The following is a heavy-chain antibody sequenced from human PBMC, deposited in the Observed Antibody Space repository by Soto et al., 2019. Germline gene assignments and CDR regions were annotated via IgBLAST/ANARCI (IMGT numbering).Heavy chain of an antibody. CDR2: TYHSGST. D-gene: IGHD6-19*01. J-gene: IGHJ4*02. V-gene: IGHV4-30-2*01. Sequence: QLQLQESGSGLVKPSQTLSLTCAVSGGSISSGGYSWSWIRQPPGKGLEWFGYTYHSGSTYYNPYLTSRVTIAVDRSKNQFSLKLSSVTAADTAVYYCARGGGLGFDYWGQGTLVTVSS. CDR1: GGSISSGGYS. CDR3: ARGGGLGFDY.